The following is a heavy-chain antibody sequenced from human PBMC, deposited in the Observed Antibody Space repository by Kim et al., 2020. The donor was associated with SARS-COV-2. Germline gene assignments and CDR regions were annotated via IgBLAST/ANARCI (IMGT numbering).Heavy chain of an antibody. CDR3: ARDQAYSSGWYLNGMSPRWYFDL. J-gene: IGHJ2*01. CDR2: IYYSGST. D-gene: IGHD6-19*01. V-gene: IGHV4-59*13. CDR1: GGSISSYY. Sequence: SETLSLTCIVSGGSISSYYWSWIRQPPGKGLEWIGYIYYSGSTNYNPSLKSRVTISVDTSKNQFSLKLSSVTAADTAVYYCARDQAYSSGWYLNGMSPRWYFDLWGRGTLVTVSS.